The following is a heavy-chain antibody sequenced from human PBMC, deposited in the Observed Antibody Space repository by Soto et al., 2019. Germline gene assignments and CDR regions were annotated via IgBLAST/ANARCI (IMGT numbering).Heavy chain of an antibody. CDR1: GFTVSSNY. J-gene: IGHJ6*02. CDR3: PRDPPATRHGMDV. CDR2: IYSGGST. V-gene: IGHV3-53*01. Sequence: PGGSLRLSCAASGFTVSSNYMSWVRQAPGKGLEWVSVIYSGGSTYYADSVRGRFTISRDNSKNTLYLQMKSLRAEDTAVYYCPRDPPATRHGMDVWGQGTTVTVSS.